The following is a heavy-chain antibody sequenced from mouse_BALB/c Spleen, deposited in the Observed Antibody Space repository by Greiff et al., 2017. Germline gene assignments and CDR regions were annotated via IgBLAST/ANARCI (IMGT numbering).Heavy chain of an antibody. J-gene: IGHJ3*01. CDR2: INSNGGST. CDR3: ARDLLMGGFAY. D-gene: IGHD2-3*01. V-gene: IGHV5-6-3*01. CDR1: GFTFSSYG. Sequence: EVQLVESGGGLVQPGGSLKLSCAASGFTFSSYGMSWVRQTPDKRLELVATINSNGGSTYYPDSVKGRFTIPRDNAKNTLYLQMSSLKSEDTAMYYCARDLLMGGFAYWGQGTLVTVSA.